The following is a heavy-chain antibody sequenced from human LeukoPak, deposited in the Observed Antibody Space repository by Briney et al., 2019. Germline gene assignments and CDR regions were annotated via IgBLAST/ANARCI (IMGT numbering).Heavy chain of an antibody. CDR3: ARGGYYDSSGYYSLFDY. CDR2: IIPILGIA. Sequence: SVKVSCKASGGTFSSYTISWVRQAPGQGLEWMGRIIPILGIANYAQKFQGRVTITADKFTSTAYMELSSLRSEDTAVYYCARGGYYDSSGYYSLFDYWGQGTLVTVSS. CDR1: GGTFSSYT. V-gene: IGHV1-69*02. D-gene: IGHD3-22*01. J-gene: IGHJ4*02.